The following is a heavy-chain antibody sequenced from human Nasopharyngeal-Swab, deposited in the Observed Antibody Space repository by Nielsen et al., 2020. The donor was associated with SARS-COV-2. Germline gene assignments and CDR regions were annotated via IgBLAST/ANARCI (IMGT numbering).Heavy chain of an antibody. V-gene: IGHV3-30-3*01. CDR2: ISYDGSNK. Sequence: GESLKISCAASGFTFSSYAMHWVRQAPGKGLEWVAVISYDGSNKYYADSVKGRFTISRDNSKNTLYLQMNSLRAEDTAVYYCARDQVDTAIVFFSYYYYYGMDVWGQGTTVTVSS. J-gene: IGHJ6*02. D-gene: IGHD5-18*01. CDR1: GFTFSSYA. CDR3: ARDQVDTAIVFFSYYYYYGMDV.